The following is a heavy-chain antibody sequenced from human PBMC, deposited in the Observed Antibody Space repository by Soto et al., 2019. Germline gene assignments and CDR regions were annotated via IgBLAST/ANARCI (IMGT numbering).Heavy chain of an antibody. Sequence: ASVKVSCKASGYTFTSYDINWVRQATGQGLEWMGWMNPNSGNTGYAQKFQGRVTMTRNTSISTAYMELSSLRSEDTAVYYCARGLLVGTIFAYYYYNYYYTDVWGKGTTVTVS. CDR3: ARGLLVGTIFAYYYYNYYYTDV. V-gene: IGHV1-8*01. CDR2: MNPNSGNT. D-gene: IGHD2-21*02. CDR1: GYTFTSYD. J-gene: IGHJ6*03.